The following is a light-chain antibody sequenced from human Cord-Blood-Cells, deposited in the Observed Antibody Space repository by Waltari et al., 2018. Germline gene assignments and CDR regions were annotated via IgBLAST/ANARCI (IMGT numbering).Light chain of an antibody. Sequence: EIVLTQSPATLSLSPGERATLSCRASQGVSSYLAWYQQKPGQAPRLLIYDASNRAPGIPARFSGSGSGTDFTLTIRSLEPEDFAVYYCQQRSNWLFTFGPGTKVDIK. CDR3: QQRSNWLFT. CDR2: DAS. V-gene: IGKV3-11*01. CDR1: QGVSSY. J-gene: IGKJ3*01.